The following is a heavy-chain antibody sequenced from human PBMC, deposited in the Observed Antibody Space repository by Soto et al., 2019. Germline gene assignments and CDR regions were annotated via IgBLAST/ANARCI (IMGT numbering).Heavy chain of an antibody. CDR1: GGSISSGGYY. Sequence: PSETLSLTCTVSGGSISSGGYYWSWIRQHPGKGLEWIGYIYYSGSTYYNPSLKSRVTISVDTSKNQFSLKLSSVTAADTAVYYCARAPESAIAVAGYYGMDVWGQGTTVPVSS. CDR3: ARAPESAIAVAGYYGMDV. J-gene: IGHJ6*02. V-gene: IGHV4-31*03. CDR2: IYYSGST. D-gene: IGHD6-19*01.